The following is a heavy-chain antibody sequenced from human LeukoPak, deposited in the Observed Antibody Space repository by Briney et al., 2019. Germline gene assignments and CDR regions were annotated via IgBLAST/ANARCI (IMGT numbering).Heavy chain of an antibody. CDR2: IRYDGSNK. D-gene: IGHD1-14*01. CDR3: ARDKGLNHAPFYMDV. J-gene: IGHJ6*03. V-gene: IGHV3-30*02. Sequence: PGGSLRLSCAASGFTVSSNYMSWVRQAPGKGLEWVAFIRYDGSNKYYADSVKGRFTISRDNSKNTLYLQMNSLRAEDTAVYYCARDKGLNHAPFYMDVWGKGTTVTVSS. CDR1: GFTVSSNY.